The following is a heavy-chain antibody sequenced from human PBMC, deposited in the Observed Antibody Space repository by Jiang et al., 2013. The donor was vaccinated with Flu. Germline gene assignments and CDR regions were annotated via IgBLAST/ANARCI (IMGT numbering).Heavy chain of an antibody. D-gene: IGHD3-10*01. CDR1: GGTFSSYA. V-gene: IGHV1-69*06. CDR3: ARGWGGSFRDSDAALDI. J-gene: IGHJ3*02. Sequence: GAEVKKPGSSVKVSCKASGGTFSSYAISWVRQAPGQGLEWMGGIIPIFGTANYAQKFQGRVTITADKSTSTAYMELSSLRSEDTAVYYCARGWGGSFRDSDAALDIWGQGTAVTVAS. CDR2: IIPIFGTA.